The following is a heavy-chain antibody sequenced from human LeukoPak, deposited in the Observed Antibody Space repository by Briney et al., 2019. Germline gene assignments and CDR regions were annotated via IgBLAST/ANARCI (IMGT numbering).Heavy chain of an antibody. Sequence: KPSETLSLTCAVYGGSFSGYYWSWIRQPPGKGLEWIGEINHSGSTNYNPSLKSRVTISVDTSKNQFSLKLSSVTAADTAVYYCARGLGAAAAYWGQGTLVTVSS. V-gene: IGHV4-34*01. CDR1: GGSFSGYY. CDR2: INHSGST. CDR3: ARGLGAAAAY. D-gene: IGHD6-13*01. J-gene: IGHJ4*02.